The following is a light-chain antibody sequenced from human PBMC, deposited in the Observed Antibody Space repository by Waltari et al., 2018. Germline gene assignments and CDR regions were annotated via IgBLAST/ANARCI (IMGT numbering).Light chain of an antibody. V-gene: IGLV2-11*01. Sequence: QSALTQPRSVSGSPGQSVTISCTGTSINVGGYNYVFWYQHRPGKAPKLMIYNVSNRPSGVPDRFSGSKSANTASLTISGLQAEDEADYYCCSYAGGNTYVFGTGTKVTVL. J-gene: IGLJ1*01. CDR2: NVS. CDR3: CSYAGGNTYV. CDR1: SINVGGYNY.